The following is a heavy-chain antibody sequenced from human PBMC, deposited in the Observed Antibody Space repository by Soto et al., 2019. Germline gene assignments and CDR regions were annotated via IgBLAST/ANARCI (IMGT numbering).Heavy chain of an antibody. J-gene: IGHJ6*02. CDR1: GFTFRSYA. Sequence: QVQLVESGGGVVQPGRSLRLSCAASGFTFRSYAMHWVRQAPGKGLEWVAVISYDGSNKYYADSVKGRFTISRDNSKNTLYLQMNSLRAEDTAVYSCAREGWHYYHYYGMDVWGHGTTVTVS. CDR2: ISYDGSNK. D-gene: IGHD6-19*01. CDR3: AREGWHYYHYYGMDV. V-gene: IGHV3-30-3*01.